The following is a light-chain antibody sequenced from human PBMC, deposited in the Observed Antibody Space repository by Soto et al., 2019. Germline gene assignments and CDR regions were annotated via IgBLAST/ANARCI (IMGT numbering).Light chain of an antibody. CDR1: SSDVGGYDY. V-gene: IGLV2-8*01. J-gene: IGLJ1*01. CDR2: EVN. Sequence: QSALTQPPSASGSPGQSVTISCTGTSSDVGGYDYVSWYQQHPGKAPELIIYEVNKRPSGVPDRFSGSKSGNTASLTVLGLQAEDEADYYCNSYSGSNNFVVFGTGTKLTVL. CDR3: NSYSGSNNFVV.